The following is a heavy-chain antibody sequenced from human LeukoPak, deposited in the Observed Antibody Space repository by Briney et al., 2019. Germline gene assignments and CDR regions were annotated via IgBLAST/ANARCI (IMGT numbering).Heavy chain of an antibody. V-gene: IGHV5-51*01. CDR2: IYPADSDT. D-gene: IGHD3-10*01. CDR1: GYRFTIYW. J-gene: IGHJ4*02. CDR3: ARRSPCGSGMDYYFDD. Sequence: GESLKISCQASGYRFTIYWIGWVRQMPGKGLEWMGIIYPADSDTRYSPSFQGQVTISVDKSISTAYLQWSSLGASDTAMYYCARRSPCGSGMDYYFDDWGQGTLVTVSS.